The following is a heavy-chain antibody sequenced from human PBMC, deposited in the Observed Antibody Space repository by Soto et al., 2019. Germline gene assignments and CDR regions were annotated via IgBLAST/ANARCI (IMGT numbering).Heavy chain of an antibody. V-gene: IGHV3-30*18. J-gene: IGHJ6*02. CDR1: GFTFSSYG. D-gene: IGHD3-10*01. Sequence: GGSLRLSCAASGFTFSSYGMHWVRQAPGKGLEWVAVISYDGSNKYYADSVKGRFTISRDNSKNTLYLQMNSLRAEDTAVYYCAKGGSMVRGVIGYYYYGMDVWGQGTTVTVSS. CDR2: ISYDGSNK. CDR3: AKGGSMVRGVIGYYYYGMDV.